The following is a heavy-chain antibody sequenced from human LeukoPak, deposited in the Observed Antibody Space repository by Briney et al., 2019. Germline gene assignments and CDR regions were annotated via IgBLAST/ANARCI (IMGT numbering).Heavy chain of an antibody. CDR1: GFTFTSYS. J-gene: IGHJ4*02. D-gene: IGHD1-7*01. CDR3: ARMAQYNGHYPLDY. Sequence: PGGSLRLSCAASGFTFTSYSMSWVRQAPGKGLEWVSGTSDRGDYTYYADSVKGRFTISRDSSKNTLFLQMNSLRAEDTALYFCARMAQYNGHYPLDYWGQGTLVTVSS. V-gene: IGHV3-23*01. CDR2: TSDRGDYT.